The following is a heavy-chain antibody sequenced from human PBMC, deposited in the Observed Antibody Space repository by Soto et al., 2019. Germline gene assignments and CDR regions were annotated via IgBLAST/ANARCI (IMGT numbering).Heavy chain of an antibody. D-gene: IGHD6-19*01. CDR1: GFSLSTSGVG. Sequence: QITLKESGPTLVKPTQTLTLTCTFSGFSLSTSGVGVGWIRQPPGKALEWLALIYWDDDKRYSTSLKSRLTITKDPSKNPVVLTMTNMDHVDTATYYGAHKWYSSGWGGFDYWGQGTLVTVSS. V-gene: IGHV2-5*02. J-gene: IGHJ4*02. CDR2: IYWDDDK. CDR3: AHKWYSSGWGGFDY.